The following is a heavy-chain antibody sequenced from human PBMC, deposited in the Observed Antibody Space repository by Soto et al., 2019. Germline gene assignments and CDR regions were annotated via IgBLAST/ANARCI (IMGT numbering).Heavy chain of an antibody. CDR1: GYTFTSYG. Sequence: QVQLVQSGAEVKKPGASVRVSCKASGYTFTSYGISWVRQAPGQGLEWMGWISGYNGNTNYAQRLQGRVTMTKDTSTSTANMELRSLRSDDTAVYYCARRYCSGASCYTGWFHPWGQGPLVTVSS. CDR3: ARRYCSGASCYTGWFHP. CDR2: ISGYNGNT. V-gene: IGHV1-18*01. J-gene: IGHJ5*02. D-gene: IGHD2-15*01.